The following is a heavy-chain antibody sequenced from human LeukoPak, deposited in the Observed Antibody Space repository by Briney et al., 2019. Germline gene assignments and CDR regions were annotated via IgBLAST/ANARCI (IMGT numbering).Heavy chain of an antibody. V-gene: IGHV3-48*01. CDR3: ARGRDLYYYDRSGYRLDY. D-gene: IGHD3-22*01. Sequence: GGALGLSCAASGFTFSSYGMTWVRQAPGKGLERVSYISSSSSTIYYADSVKGRFTISRDNAKNSLYLQLNSLRAEDTAVYYCARGRDLYYYDRSGYRLDYWGQGTLVTVSS. CDR1: GFTFSSYG. CDR2: ISSSSSTI. J-gene: IGHJ4*02.